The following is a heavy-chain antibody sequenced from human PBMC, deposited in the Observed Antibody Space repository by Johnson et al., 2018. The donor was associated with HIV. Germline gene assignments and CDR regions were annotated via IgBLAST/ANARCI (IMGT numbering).Heavy chain of an antibody. V-gene: IGHV3-15*01. CDR1: GFTFTNAW. Sequence: VQLVESGGGWVKPGGSLRLSCAASGFTFTNAWMSWVRQAPGKGLEWVGRIKSKADGGTTDYAAPVTGSVTISRDDSKNTRYLQMNSLKTEDTPVYYCTTSVGATLRGAFDIWGQGTMVTVSS. CDR3: TTSVGATLRGAFDI. D-gene: IGHD1-26*01. CDR2: IKSKADGGTT. J-gene: IGHJ3*02.